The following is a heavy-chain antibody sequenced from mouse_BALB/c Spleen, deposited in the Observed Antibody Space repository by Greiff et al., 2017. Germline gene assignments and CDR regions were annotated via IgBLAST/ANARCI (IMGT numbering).Heavy chain of an antibody. J-gene: IGHJ2*01. CDR1: GFTFSSFG. V-gene: IGHV5-17*02. CDR2: ISSGSSTI. Sequence: EVKLVESGGGLVQPGGSRKLSCAASGFTFSSFGMHWVRQAPEKGLEWVAYISSGSSTIYYADTVKGRFTISRDNPKNTLFLQMTSLRSEDTAMYYCARGSYRYDFDYWGQGTTLTVSS. D-gene: IGHD2-14*01. CDR3: ARGSYRYDFDY.